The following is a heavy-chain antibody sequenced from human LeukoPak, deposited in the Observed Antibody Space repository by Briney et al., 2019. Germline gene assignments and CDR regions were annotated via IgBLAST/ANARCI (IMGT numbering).Heavy chain of an antibody. Sequence: PSETLSLTCTVSGGSISSYYWSWIRQPPGKGLEWIGYIYYSGSTNYNPSLKSRVTISVDTSKNQFSLKLSSETAADTAVYYCASSSSSWYLYFDYWGQGTLVTVSS. CDR1: GGSISSYY. CDR3: ASSSSSWYLYFDY. CDR2: IYYSGST. J-gene: IGHJ4*02. D-gene: IGHD6-13*01. V-gene: IGHV4-59*08.